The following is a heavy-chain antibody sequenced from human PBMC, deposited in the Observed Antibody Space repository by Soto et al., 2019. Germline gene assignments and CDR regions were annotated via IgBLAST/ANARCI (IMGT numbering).Heavy chain of an antibody. CDR2: IYTSGST. Sequence: SETLSLTCTVSGGSISSYYWSWIRQPAGKGLEWIGRIYTSGSTNYNPSLKSRVTMSVDTSKNQFSLKLSSVTAADTAVYYCARGVVTPAAGNWFDPWGQGTVVTVYS. V-gene: IGHV4-4*07. CDR3: ARGVVTPAAGNWFDP. D-gene: IGHD6-13*01. J-gene: IGHJ5*02. CDR1: GGSISSYY.